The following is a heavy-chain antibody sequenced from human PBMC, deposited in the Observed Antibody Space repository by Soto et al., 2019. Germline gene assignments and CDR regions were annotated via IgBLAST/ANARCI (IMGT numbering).Heavy chain of an antibody. J-gene: IGHJ3*01. D-gene: IGHD3-22*01. V-gene: IGHV3-15*07. CDR1: GFTFSNAW. CDR3: TGDYYDSSGLRV. Sequence: LRLSCAASGFTFSNAWMNWVRQAPGKGLEWVGRIKTKIDGETTDYAAPVKGRFTVSRDDSKNTLYLEMNSLKTEDTALYYCTGDYYDSSGLRVWGQGTMVTVSS. CDR2: IKTKIDGETT.